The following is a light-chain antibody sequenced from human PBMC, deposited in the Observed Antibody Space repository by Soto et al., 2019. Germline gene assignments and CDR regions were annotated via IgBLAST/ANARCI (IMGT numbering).Light chain of an antibody. CDR1: QTISSW. CDR3: QHYNSYSEA. J-gene: IGKJ1*01. V-gene: IGKV1-5*03. Sequence: DIQMTQSPAALSVSVGGGCTSTCRASQTISSWLAWYQQKPGKAPKLLIYKASTLKSGVPSRFSGSGSGTEFTLTISSLQPDDFATYYCQHYNSYSEAFGQGTKVDIK. CDR2: KAS.